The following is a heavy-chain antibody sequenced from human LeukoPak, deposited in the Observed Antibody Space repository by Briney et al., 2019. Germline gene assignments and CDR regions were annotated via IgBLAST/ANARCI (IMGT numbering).Heavy chain of an antibody. V-gene: IGHV3-33*08. CDR1: GFTFSGYS. CDR2: IWYDGSKK. CDR3: AREYGYYDFWSDYYRPHYFDS. J-gene: IGHJ4*02. D-gene: IGHD3-3*01. Sequence: GGSLRLSCAASGFTFSGYSMNWVRQAPGKGLEWVAIIWYDGSKKFYADSVKGRFTISRDNSKNTLYLQMNSLRAEDTAVYYCAREYGYYDFWSDYYRPHYFDSWGQGTLVTVSS.